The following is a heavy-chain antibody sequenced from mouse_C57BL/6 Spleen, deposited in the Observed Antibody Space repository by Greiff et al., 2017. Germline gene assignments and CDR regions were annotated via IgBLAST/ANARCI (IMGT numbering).Heavy chain of an antibody. J-gene: IGHJ1*03. CDR3: ARRPIYYDYERYFDV. V-gene: IGHV1-18*01. D-gene: IGHD2-4*01. CDR2: INPNNGGT. CDR1: GYTFTDYN. Sequence: EVQLQQSGPELVKPGASVKIPCKASGYTFTDYNMDWVKQSHGKSLEWIGDINPNNGGTIYNQKFKGKDTLTVDKSSSTAYMELRSLTSEDTAVYYCARRPIYYDYERYFDVWGTGTTVTVSS.